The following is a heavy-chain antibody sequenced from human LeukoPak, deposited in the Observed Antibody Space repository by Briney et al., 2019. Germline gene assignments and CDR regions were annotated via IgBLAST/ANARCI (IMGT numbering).Heavy chain of an antibody. D-gene: IGHD2-15*01. CDR2: IWYDGSNK. Sequence: GGSLRLSCVASGFDFSSCWMSWVRQAPGKGLEWVAVIWYDGSNKYYADSVKGRFTISRDNSKNTLYLQMNSLRAEDTAVYYCARENVYCSGGSCYSDAFDIWGQGTMVTVSS. J-gene: IGHJ3*02. CDR3: ARENVYCSGGSCYSDAFDI. CDR1: GFDFSSCW. V-gene: IGHV3-33*08.